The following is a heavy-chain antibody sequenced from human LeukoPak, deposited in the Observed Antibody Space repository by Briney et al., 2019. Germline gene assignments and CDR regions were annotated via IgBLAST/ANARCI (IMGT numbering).Heavy chain of an antibody. V-gene: IGHV3-74*01. J-gene: IGHJ4*01. CDR2: INSDGSST. D-gene: IGHD6-25*01. CDR3: ARKPAPAD. CDR1: GFTFRIFW. Sequence: GGSLRLSCATSGFTFRIFWMHWVRQVLGKGLVWVSRINSDGSSTSYADSVKGRFTISRDNAKNTLYLQMNSLRVEDTAIYYCARKPAPADWGQGTLVTVSS.